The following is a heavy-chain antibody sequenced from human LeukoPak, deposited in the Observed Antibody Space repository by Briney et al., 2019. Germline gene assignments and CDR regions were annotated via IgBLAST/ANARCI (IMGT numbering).Heavy chain of an antibody. CDR1: GFSFSGFA. CDR3: TSGSYDS. V-gene: IGHV3-73*01. CDR2: IRQKAFSYAT. D-gene: IGHD3-22*01. Sequence: GGPLRFSCAASGFSFSGFAVPWVRQVSGKGLEWVGLIRQKAFSYATAYATSVKGRFTVSRDDSRNTAYLQMSSLRTDDTAKYYCTSGSYDSWGQGTLVIVSS. J-gene: IGHJ4*02.